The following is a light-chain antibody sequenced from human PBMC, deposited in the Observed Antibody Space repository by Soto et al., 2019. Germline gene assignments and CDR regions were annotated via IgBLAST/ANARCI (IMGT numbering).Light chain of an antibody. Sequence: EIVLTQSPATLSSFPGDRVTLSCRASQYINTRLAWYQHRPGQAPRLLIYQTSLRAAGIPARFSASGSGTDCTLTITDVQPEDFAVYYFHQRQSWPRTFGQGT. CDR2: QTS. V-gene: IGKV3-11*01. J-gene: IGKJ1*01. CDR3: HQRQSWPRT. CDR1: QYINTR.